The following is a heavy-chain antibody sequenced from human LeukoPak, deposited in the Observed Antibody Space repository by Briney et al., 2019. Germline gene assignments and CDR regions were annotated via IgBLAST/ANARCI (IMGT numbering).Heavy chain of an antibody. CDR2: IYNIGRT. D-gene: IGHD6-19*01. V-gene: IGHV3-66*01. J-gene: IGHJ6*02. CDR1: GLTVSSTY. Sequence: GGSLRLSCAASGLTVSSTYMSWVRQAPGKGLEWVSVIYNIGRTYYADSVQGRFTISRDSSKNTLYLQMNSLRAEDTAIYYCARDRSSGWYWGVGMDVWGQGTTVTVSS. CDR3: ARDRSSGWYWGVGMDV.